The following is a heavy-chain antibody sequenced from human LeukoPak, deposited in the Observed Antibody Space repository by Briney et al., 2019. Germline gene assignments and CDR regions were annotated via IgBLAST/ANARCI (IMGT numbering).Heavy chain of an antibody. V-gene: IGHV4-39*07. CDR2: IYYSGST. CDR1: GGSISSSSYY. Sequence: PSETLSLTCTVSGGSISSSSYYWGWIRQPPGKGLEWIGSIYYSGSTYYNPSLKSRVTISVDTSKNQFSLKLSSVTAADTAVYYCARLRGYGSGSYGYWGQGTLVTVSS. CDR3: ARLRGYGSGSYGY. D-gene: IGHD3-10*01. J-gene: IGHJ4*02.